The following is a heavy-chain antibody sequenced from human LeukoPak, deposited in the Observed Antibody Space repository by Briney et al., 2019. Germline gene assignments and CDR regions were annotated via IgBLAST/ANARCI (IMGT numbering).Heavy chain of an antibody. Sequence: GASVKVSCKASGYTFTGYYMHWVRQAPRQGLEWMGWINPNSGGTNYAQKFQGRVTMTRDTSISTAYMELSRLRSDDTAVYYCARAISSGWFAEYFQHWGQGTLVTVSS. J-gene: IGHJ1*01. CDR1: GYTFTGYY. D-gene: IGHD6-19*01. CDR3: ARAISSGWFAEYFQH. CDR2: INPNSGGT. V-gene: IGHV1-2*02.